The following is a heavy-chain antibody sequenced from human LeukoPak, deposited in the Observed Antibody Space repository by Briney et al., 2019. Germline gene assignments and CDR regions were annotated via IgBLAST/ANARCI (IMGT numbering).Heavy chain of an antibody. V-gene: IGHV1-2*02. J-gene: IGHJ4*02. CDR1: GYTFIGYY. Sequence: ASVKVSCKASGYTFIGYYMHWVRQAPGQGLEWMGWINPNSGGTNYAQKFQGRVTMTRDTSISTAYMELSRLRSDDTAVYYCARDPHSSGYYKMLPYFDYWGQGTLVTVSS. D-gene: IGHD3-22*01. CDR3: ARDPHSSGYYKMLPYFDY. CDR2: INPNSGGT.